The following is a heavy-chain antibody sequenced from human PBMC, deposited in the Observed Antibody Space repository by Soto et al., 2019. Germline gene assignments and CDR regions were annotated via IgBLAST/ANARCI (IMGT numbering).Heavy chain of an antibody. CDR3: AKARYCSRTSCPYGLDV. J-gene: IGHJ6*02. D-gene: IGHD2-2*01. CDR2: ISWKGGTI. V-gene: IGHV3-9*01. CDR1: GFTFDDYA. Sequence: EVQLVESGGGLVQPGRSLRLSCAASGFTFDDYAMHWVRQAPGKGLEWVSGISWKGGTIGYADSVKGRFTVSRDNARNSLYLQMNSLRPGDTALYYCAKARYCSRTSCPYGLDVWGQGTTVTVSS.